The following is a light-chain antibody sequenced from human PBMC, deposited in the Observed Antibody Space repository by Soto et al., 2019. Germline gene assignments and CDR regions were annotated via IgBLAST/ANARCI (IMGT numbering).Light chain of an antibody. J-gene: IGKJ5*01. V-gene: IGKV3-20*01. CDR2: DAS. Sequence: SSGTLSLSPGARVIRSCRPRRNDRTNYLAWYQQKPGQAPRLLIYDASNRATGIPARFSGSGSGTDFTLTISSLEPEDFAVYYCQQYSGLPITFGQGTRLEIK. CDR3: QQYSGLPIT. CDR1: RNDRTNY.